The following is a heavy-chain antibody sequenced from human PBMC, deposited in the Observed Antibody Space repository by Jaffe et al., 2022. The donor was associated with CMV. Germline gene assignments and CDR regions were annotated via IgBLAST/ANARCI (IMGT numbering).Heavy chain of an antibody. J-gene: IGHJ4*02. V-gene: IGHV4-39*01. CDR2: IYYSGST. CDR1: GGSISSSSYY. CDR3: ARQGATIFGVVIGY. Sequence: QLQLQESGPGLVKPSETLSLTCTVSGGSISSSSYYWGWIRQPPGKGLEWIGSIYYSGSTYYNPSLKSRVTISVDTSKNQFSLKLSSVTAADTAVYYCARQGATIFGVVIGYWGQGTLVTVSS. D-gene: IGHD3-3*01.